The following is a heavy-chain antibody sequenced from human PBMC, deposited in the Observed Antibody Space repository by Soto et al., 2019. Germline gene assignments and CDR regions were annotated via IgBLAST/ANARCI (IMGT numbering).Heavy chain of an antibody. J-gene: IGHJ6*02. CDR1: GGSISSGGYY. CDR3: ARELGFYYYYGMDV. CDR2: IYYSGST. D-gene: IGHD3-3*02. Sequence: SDTLSLTGTVSGGSISSGGYYWSWIRQHPGKGLEWIGYIYYSGSTYYNPSLKSRVTISVDTSKNQFSLKLSSVTAADTAVYYCARELGFYYYYGMDVWGQGTTVTVSS. V-gene: IGHV4-31*03.